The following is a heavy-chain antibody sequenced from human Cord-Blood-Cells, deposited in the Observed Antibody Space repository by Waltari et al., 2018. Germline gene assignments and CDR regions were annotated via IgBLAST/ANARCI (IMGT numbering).Heavy chain of an antibody. CDR1: GGSISSSSYY. CDR3: ARGDYDFWSGYYDY. Sequence: QLQLQESGPGLVKPSETLSLTCTVSGGSISSSSYYWGWIRQPPGKGLEWIGSIYYSGSTYYTPSLKSRVTISVDTSNNQFSLKLSSVTAADTAVYYCARGDYDFWSGYYDYWGQGTLVTVSS. V-gene: IGHV4-39*01. CDR2: IYYSGST. J-gene: IGHJ4*02. D-gene: IGHD3-3*01.